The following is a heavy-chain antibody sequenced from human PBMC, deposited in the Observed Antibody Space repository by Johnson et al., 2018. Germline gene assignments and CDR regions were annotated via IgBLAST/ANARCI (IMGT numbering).Heavy chain of an antibody. D-gene: IGHD6-13*01. J-gene: IGHJ6*03. Sequence: QVQLQESGPGLVKPSETLSLTCTVSGGSISSYYWSWIRQPPGKGLEWIGYIYYSGSTNYNPSLKSRVTISVDTSKNQLTLKLRSVTAADTAVYYCAGGGYSDYYYYMDGWGKGTTVTVSS. V-gene: IGHV4-59*01. CDR2: IYYSGST. CDR3: AGGGYSDYYYYMDG. CDR1: GGSISSYY.